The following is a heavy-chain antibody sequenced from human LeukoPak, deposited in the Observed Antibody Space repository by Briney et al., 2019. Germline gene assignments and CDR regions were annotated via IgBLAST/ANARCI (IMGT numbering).Heavy chain of an antibody. J-gene: IGHJ4*02. CDR3: ARIGGSGSYSGHYFDH. Sequence: GGSLRLSCAASGFTFSTYWMHWVRRAPEKGLVWVSRISTDGSVTSYADSVKGRFTISRDNAKNTMYLQMNSLRAEDTAVYYCARIGGSGSYSGHYFDHWGQGTLVTVSS. V-gene: IGHV3-74*01. D-gene: IGHD3-10*01. CDR2: ISTDGSVT. CDR1: GFTFSTYW.